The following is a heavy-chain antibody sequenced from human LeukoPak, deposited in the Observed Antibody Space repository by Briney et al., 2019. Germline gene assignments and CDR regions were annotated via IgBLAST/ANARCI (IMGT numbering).Heavy chain of an antibody. CDR3: ARGSWHYYYYYYMDV. Sequence: SETLSLTCTVSGYSISSGYYWGWIRQPPGKGLEWIGSIYYSGSTYYNPSLKSRVTISVDTSKNQFSLKLSSVTAADTAVYYCARGSWHYYYYYYMDVWGKGTTVTISS. CDR2: IYYSGST. J-gene: IGHJ6*03. V-gene: IGHV4-38-2*02. CDR1: GYSISSGYY.